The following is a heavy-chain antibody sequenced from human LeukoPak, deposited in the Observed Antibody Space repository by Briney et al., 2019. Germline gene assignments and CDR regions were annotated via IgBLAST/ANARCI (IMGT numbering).Heavy chain of an antibody. J-gene: IGHJ4*02. CDR2: IDSDGKST. CDR3: ARDFHSIDL. CDR1: GFTFSSYW. Sequence: GGSLRLSCAASGFTFSSYWMHWVRQAPGKGLVWVSRIDSDGKSTTYADSVKGRFTFSRDNAKNTLYLQMNSLRAEDTAVYYCARDFHSIDLWGQGTLVTVSS. V-gene: IGHV3-74*01. D-gene: IGHD2/OR15-2a*01.